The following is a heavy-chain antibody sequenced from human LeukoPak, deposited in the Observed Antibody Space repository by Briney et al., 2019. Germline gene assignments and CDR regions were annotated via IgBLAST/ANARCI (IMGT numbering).Heavy chain of an antibody. CDR1: GGSMSNYY. CDR2: IYTSGRS. J-gene: IGHJ3*01. V-gene: IGHV4-4*07. Sequence: SETLSLTCSVSGGSMSNYYVSWIRQPAGKGLEWIGGIYTSGRSKYNPSLKSRVTMSVDTSKNQFSLKLSSVTAADTAVYYCARRWVYDKRAFDAWGQGTMVTVSS. D-gene: IGHD3-16*01. CDR3: ARRWVYDKRAFDA.